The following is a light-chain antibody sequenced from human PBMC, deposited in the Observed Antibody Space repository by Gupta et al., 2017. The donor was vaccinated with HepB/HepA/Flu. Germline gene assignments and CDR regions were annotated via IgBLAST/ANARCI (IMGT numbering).Light chain of an antibody. V-gene: IGKV3-15*01. Sequence: IVMTQPPAILSSSFGETATLSCSASQSLSRELAWYQQKPGQAPSLLIYGESTRATGVPDRFSGSGSGTEFTLTISSLQSEDFAVYYCQHYDQYPVTFGQGTRVDIK. CDR2: GES. CDR3: QHYDQYPVT. J-gene: IGKJ5*01. CDR1: QSLSRE.